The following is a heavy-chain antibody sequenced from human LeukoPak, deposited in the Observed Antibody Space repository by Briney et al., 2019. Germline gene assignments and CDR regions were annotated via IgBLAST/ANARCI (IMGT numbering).Heavy chain of an antibody. CDR2: IIPIFGTA. Sequence: GASVKVSCKASGGTFSSYAISWVRQAPGQGLEWMGGIIPIFGTANYAQKFQGRVTITADESTSTAYMELSSLRSEDTAVYYCARVPGIAAAGSFQHWGQGTLVTVSS. J-gene: IGHJ1*01. D-gene: IGHD6-13*01. CDR3: ARVPGIAAAGSFQH. CDR1: GGTFSSYA. V-gene: IGHV1-69*13.